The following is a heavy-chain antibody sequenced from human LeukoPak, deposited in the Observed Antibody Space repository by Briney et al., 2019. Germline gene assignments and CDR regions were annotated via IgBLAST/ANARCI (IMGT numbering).Heavy chain of an antibody. V-gene: IGHV3-13*01. CDR2: IAANGDS. CDR3: ARGYSYRFDY. CDR1: GFAFYNYD. D-gene: IGHD4-11*01. Sequence: GGSLRLSCAASGFAFYNYDMHWVRQTGKDLEWVSVIAANGDSYYAGSVKGRFTISRDNGNNALYLQMNSLRDGDTAVYHCARGYSYRFDYWGQGTLVTVSS. J-gene: IGHJ4*02.